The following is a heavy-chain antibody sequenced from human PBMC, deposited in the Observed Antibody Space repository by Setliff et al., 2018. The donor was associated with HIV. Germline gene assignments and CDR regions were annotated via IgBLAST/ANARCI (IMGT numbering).Heavy chain of an antibody. J-gene: IGHJ5*02. CDR3: ALANIVSTARWNH. D-gene: IGHD3-16*02. V-gene: IGHV1-2*02. Sequence: GASVMVSCKASGYTFTFYGITWVRQAPGQGLEWVGWINYSNGDTRYAENFQGRVTMTRDTSTSTVYMDLNRLTYDDTAVYYCALANIVSTARWNHWGRGTLVTVSS. CDR1: GYTFTFYG. CDR2: INYSNGDT.